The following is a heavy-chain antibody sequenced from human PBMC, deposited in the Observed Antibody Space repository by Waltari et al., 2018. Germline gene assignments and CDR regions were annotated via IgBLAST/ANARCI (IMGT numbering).Heavy chain of an antibody. V-gene: IGHV4-59*01. D-gene: IGHD6-13*01. CDR1: GGSISSYY. CDR3: ARDRWRFSSSLETYNWFDP. J-gene: IGHJ5*02. Sequence: QVQLQESGPGLVKPSETLSLTCPVSGGSISSYYWRWIRPPPGTGLEWIGYIYYSGSTNYNPSLKSRVTISVDTSKNQFSLKLSSVTAADTAVYYCARDRWRFSSSLETYNWFDPWGQGTLVTVSS. CDR2: IYYSGST.